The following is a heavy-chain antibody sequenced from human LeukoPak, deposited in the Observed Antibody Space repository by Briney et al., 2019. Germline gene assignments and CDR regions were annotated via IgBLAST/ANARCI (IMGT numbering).Heavy chain of an antibody. V-gene: IGHV1-2*02. J-gene: IGHJ4*02. Sequence: GASVKVSCKASGYTFTSYYMHWVRQAPGQGLEWMGWINPNSGGTNYAQKFQGRVTMTRDTSISTAYIELSRLRSDDTAVYYCARGAMVRGVIIWGDYFDYWGQGTLVTVSS. CDR3: ARGAMVRGVIIWGDYFDY. CDR1: GYTFTSYY. D-gene: IGHD3-10*01. CDR2: INPNSGGT.